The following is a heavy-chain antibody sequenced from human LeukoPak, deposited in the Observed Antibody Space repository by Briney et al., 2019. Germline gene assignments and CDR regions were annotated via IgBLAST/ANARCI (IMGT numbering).Heavy chain of an antibody. Sequence: SETLSLTCTVSGGSISSYYWRWIRQPAGKGLEWIGRIYSSGSTEYNPSLKSRVTMSVDTSKNQFSLKLSSVTAADTAVYYCARDPSAVAGYFDCWGQGPLVTVSS. CDR2: IYSSGST. CDR3: ARDPSAVAGYFDC. D-gene: IGHD6-19*01. J-gene: IGHJ4*01. CDR1: GGSISSYY. V-gene: IGHV4-4*07.